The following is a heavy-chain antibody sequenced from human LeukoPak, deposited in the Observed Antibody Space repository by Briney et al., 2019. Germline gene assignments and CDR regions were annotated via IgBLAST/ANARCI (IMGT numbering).Heavy chain of an antibody. J-gene: IGHJ4*02. CDR2: INTDGTVT. D-gene: IGHD6-19*01. CDR3: ATKQWLAPPPDS. Sequence: GGSLRLSCAASGFTFSRYWMLWVRHAPGKGLESVSRINTDGTVTTHADSVKGRFTVSRDNADNTMFLQMNSVRDEDTAVYYCATKQWLAPPPDSWGQGTPVTVSS. V-gene: IGHV3-74*01. CDR1: GFTFSRYW.